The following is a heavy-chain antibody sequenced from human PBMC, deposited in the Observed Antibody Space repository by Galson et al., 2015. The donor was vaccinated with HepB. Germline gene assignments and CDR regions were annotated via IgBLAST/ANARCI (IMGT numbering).Heavy chain of an antibody. CDR3: ARDLGSGNYYYYY. J-gene: IGHJ4*02. Sequence: SCKAPGGTFSTYAINWVRQAPGQGLEWMGGIIPIFGTAKYAQKFQGRVTITADESTSTAYMELSRLRSEDTAVYYCARDLGSGNYYYYYWGQGTLVTVSS. CDR2: IIPIFGTA. D-gene: IGHD3-10*01. V-gene: IGHV1-69*01. CDR1: GGTFSTYA.